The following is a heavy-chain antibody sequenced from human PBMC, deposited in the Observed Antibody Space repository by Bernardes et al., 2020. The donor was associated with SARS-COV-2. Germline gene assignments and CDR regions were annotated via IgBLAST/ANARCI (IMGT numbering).Heavy chain of an antibody. CDR2: IYYSGST. CDR1: GGSISSSSYY. CDR3: ARLAYYGDYALPNYGMDV. V-gene: IGHV4-39*01. D-gene: IGHD4-17*01. Sequence: SETLCLTCTVSGGSISSSSYYWGWIRQPPGKGLEWIGSIYYSGSTYYNPSLKSRVTISVDTSKNQFSLKLSSVTAADTAVYYCARLAYYGDYALPNYGMDVWGQGTTVTVSS. J-gene: IGHJ6*02.